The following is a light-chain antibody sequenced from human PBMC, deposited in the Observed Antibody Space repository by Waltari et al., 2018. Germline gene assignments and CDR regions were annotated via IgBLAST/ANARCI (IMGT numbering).Light chain of an antibody. Sequence: DVVLTQSPLSLPVTLGQPASISCSSSQSLVYSDGNIYLLCFHQMPGQSQRRLIHKVSNRNSGVPDRFSGSGSHSDFTLRISRVEAEDIGFYFCMQGTHWPWTFGQGTRVEIK. V-gene: IGKV2-30*01. CDR2: KVS. J-gene: IGKJ1*01. CDR3: MQGTHWPWT. CDR1: QSLVYSDGNIY.